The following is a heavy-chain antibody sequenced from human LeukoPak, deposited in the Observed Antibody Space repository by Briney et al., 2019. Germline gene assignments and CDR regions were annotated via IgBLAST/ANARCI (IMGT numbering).Heavy chain of an antibody. D-gene: IGHD6-19*01. CDR3: ARDLGTSGWYTFDF. CDR1: GDSVSSKNGA. CDR2: TYYRSKWYD. Sequence: SQTLSLTCAISGDSVSSKNGAWNWIRQSPSRGHEVLGRTYYRSKWYDEYADSVKGRVTISPDTSKNQFSLHVYSVTPEDTAVYYCARDLGTSGWYTFDFWGQGTLVTVSS. J-gene: IGHJ5*01. V-gene: IGHV6-1*01.